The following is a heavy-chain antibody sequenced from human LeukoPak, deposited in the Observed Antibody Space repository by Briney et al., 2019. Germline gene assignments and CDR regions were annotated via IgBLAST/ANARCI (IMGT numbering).Heavy chain of an antibody. CDR1: GFTFSSYA. CDR2: ISSSGGST. Sequence: PGGSLRLSCAASGFTFSSYAMSWVRQAPGKGLEWVSAISSSGGSTYYADSVKGRFTISRDNSKNTLYLQMNSLRAEDTAVYYCAKLYGGNSLYFDYWGQGTLVTVSS. D-gene: IGHD4-23*01. V-gene: IGHV3-23*01. CDR3: AKLYGGNSLYFDY. J-gene: IGHJ4*02.